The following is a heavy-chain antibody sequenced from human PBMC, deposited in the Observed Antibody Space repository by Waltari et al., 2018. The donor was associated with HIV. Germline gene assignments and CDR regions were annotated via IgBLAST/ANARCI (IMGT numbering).Heavy chain of an antibody. V-gene: IGHV3-23*01. CDR1: GFTFSSYA. D-gene: IGHD3-16*02. J-gene: IGHJ4*02. Sequence: EVQLLESGGGLVQPGGSLRLSCAASGFTFSSYAMSWVRQAPGKGLEWVSAIIGRGGSTYYADSVKGRFTISRDNSKKTLYVQRKSLRAEDTAVYYCAKRPYDNVWGTYRYEDYWGQGTLVTVSS. CDR3: AKRPYDNVWGTYRYEDY. CDR2: IIGRGGST.